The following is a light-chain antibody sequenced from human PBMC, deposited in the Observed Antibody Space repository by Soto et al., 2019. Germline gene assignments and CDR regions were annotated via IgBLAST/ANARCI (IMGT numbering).Light chain of an antibody. CDR1: SSDVGAYNY. V-gene: IGLV2-14*01. CDR3: CSQTTSSTYV. Sequence: QSVLTQPASVSGSPGQSITISCTGTSSDVGAYNYVSWFQQHPGKAPKLMIYDVSNRPSGVSNLFSGSKFGNTASLTNSGLQAEAAADSYCCSQTTSSTYVFGLGT. CDR2: DVS. J-gene: IGLJ1*01.